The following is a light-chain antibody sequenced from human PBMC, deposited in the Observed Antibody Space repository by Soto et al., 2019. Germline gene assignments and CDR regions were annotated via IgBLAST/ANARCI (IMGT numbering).Light chain of an antibody. CDR3: SSYTGNSTLV. CDR2: EVS. Sequence: QSALTQPASVSGSPGQSITISCTGTSSDVGGYNYVSWYQHRPGKAPKLMISEVSNRPSGVSNRFSGSKSVNTASLTISGLQAEDDADYYCSSYTGNSTLVFGGGTKLTVL. J-gene: IGLJ3*02. V-gene: IGLV2-14*01. CDR1: SSDVGGYNY.